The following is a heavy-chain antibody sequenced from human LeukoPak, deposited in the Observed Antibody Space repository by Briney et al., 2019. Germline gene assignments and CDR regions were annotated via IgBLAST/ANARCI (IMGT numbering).Heavy chain of an antibody. V-gene: IGHV3-11*06. J-gene: IGHJ6*02. CDR1: GFTFSDYY. Sequence: PGGSLRLSCAASGFTFSDYYMSWIRQAPGKGLEWVSYISSSSSDTNYADSVKGRFTISRDNAKNSLYLQMNSLRAEDTAVYYCARAPHYSNYGPYYYGMDVWGQGTTVTVSS. CDR3: ARAPHYSNYGPYYYGMDV. D-gene: IGHD4-11*01. CDR2: ISSSSSDT.